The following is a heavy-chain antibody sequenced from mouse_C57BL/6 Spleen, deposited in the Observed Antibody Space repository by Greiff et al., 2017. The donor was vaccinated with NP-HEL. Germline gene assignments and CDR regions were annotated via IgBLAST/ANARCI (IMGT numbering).Heavy chain of an antibody. CDR1: GYTFTDYE. CDR3: TLLDYYGSSLFDY. Sequence: GQLQQSGAELVRPGASVTLSCKASGYTFTDYEMHWVKQTPVHGLEWIGAIDPETGGTAYNQKFKGKAILTADKSSSTAYMELRSLTSEDSAVYYCTLLDYYGSSLFDYWGQGTTLTVSS. CDR2: IDPETGGT. V-gene: IGHV1-15*01. D-gene: IGHD1-1*01. J-gene: IGHJ2*01.